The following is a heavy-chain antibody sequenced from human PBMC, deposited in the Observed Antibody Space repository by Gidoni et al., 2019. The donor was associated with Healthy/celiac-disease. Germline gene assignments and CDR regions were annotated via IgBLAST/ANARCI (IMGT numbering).Heavy chain of an antibody. Sequence: EVQLVESGGGWVQPGGSLRLSCAAAGFTFSDRYMDGVRPAPGKGLEWVGGTRTKANRYTTEYAASVKGRFTISRDDSKISLYLQMNSLKTEDTAVYYCARVPAHWGQGTLVTVSS. CDR1: GFTFSDRY. CDR3: ARVPAH. J-gene: IGHJ4*02. V-gene: IGHV3-72*01. CDR2: TRTKANRYTT.